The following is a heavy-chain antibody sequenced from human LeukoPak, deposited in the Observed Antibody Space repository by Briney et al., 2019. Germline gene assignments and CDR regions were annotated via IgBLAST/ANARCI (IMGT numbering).Heavy chain of an antibody. CDR3: AKRGLRAYNDVLTPSFDY. V-gene: IGHV3-23*01. J-gene: IGHJ4*02. CDR1: GFTFSSFA. Sequence: PGRSLRLSCVASGFTFSSFAMSWVRQAPGKGLEWVSTISVTGGAKYYAASVKGRFSISRDNSRNTVDLQMDSLTAEDTATYYCAKRGLRAYNDVLTPSFDYWGQGALVTVSS. CDR2: ISVTGGAK. D-gene: IGHD3-9*01.